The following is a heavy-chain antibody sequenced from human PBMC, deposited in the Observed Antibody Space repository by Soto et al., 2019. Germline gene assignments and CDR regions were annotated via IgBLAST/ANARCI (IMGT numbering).Heavy chain of an antibody. CDR3: ARGGFVLMVYDY. CDR1: GYTFTSYG. Sequence: GGSVEGFCKASGYTFTSYGISWGGQPPGQGLEWMGWISAYNGNTNYAQKLQGRVTMTTDTSTSTAYMELRSLRSDDTAVYYCARGGFVLMVYDYWGQGTLVTVSS. J-gene: IGHJ4*02. V-gene: IGHV1-18*01. D-gene: IGHD2-8*01. CDR2: ISAYNGNT.